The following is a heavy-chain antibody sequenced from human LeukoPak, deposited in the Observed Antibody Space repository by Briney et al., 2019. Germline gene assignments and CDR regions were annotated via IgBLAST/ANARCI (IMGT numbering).Heavy chain of an antibody. Sequence: GGSLRLSCAASGFTFSSYWMHWVRQAPGKGLVWVSRINSDGSSTSYADSVKGRFTISRDNPRNTLYLEMNSLRAEDTAVYYCARESPRTFGWRKYYGMDVWGQGTTVTVSS. CDR1: GFTFSSYW. CDR3: ARESPRTFGWRKYYGMDV. J-gene: IGHJ6*02. D-gene: IGHD2/OR15-2a*01. CDR2: INSDGSST. V-gene: IGHV3-74*01.